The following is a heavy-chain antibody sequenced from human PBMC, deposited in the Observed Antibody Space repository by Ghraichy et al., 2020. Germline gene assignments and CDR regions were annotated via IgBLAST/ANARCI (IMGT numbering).Heavy chain of an antibody. Sequence: ASVKLSCKASGYTFTSYDINWVRQATGQGLEWMGWMNPNSGNTGYAQKFQGRVTMTRNTSISTAYMELSSLRSEDTAVYYCAIGWGTTHYYYYGMDVWGQGTTVTVSS. CDR2: MNPNSGNT. V-gene: IGHV1-8*01. D-gene: IGHD3-16*01. J-gene: IGHJ6*02. CDR1: GYTFTSYD. CDR3: AIGWGTTHYYYYGMDV.